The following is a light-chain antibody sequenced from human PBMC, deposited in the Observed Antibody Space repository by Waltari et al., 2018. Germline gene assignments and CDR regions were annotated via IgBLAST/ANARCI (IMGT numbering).Light chain of an antibody. Sequence: EIVLTQSPGTLSLSLGERATVSCRASQSVSRALAWYQQKPGQAPRLLIYGASTRATGIPDSLSGSGSGTDFSLTISRLEPDDFAVYYCQHYLRLPVTFGQGTTVEI. CDR2: GAS. CDR1: QSVSRA. V-gene: IGKV3-20*01. J-gene: IGKJ1*01. CDR3: QHYLRLPVT.